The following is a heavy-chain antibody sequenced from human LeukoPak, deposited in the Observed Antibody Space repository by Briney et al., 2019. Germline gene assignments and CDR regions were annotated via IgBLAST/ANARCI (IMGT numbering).Heavy chain of an antibody. CDR3: AREETMVRGISWFAP. D-gene: IGHD3-10*01. J-gene: IGHJ5*02. CDR2: IYYSGST. Sequence: PSETLSLTCTVSDGSISSTPYYWGWIRQPPGKGLEWIGSIYYSGSTYYNPSLKSRVTISVDTSKNQFSLKLSSVTAADTAVYYCAREETMVRGISWFAPWGQGTLVTVSS. CDR1: DGSISSTPYY. V-gene: IGHV4-39*07.